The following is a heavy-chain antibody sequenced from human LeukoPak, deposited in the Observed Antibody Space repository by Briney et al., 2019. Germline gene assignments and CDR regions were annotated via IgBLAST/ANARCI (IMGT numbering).Heavy chain of an antibody. J-gene: IGHJ4*02. Sequence: GASVTVSCKASGYTFSDSFMHWVRQAPGQGPEWMGWINPVSGDTNFAQRFQGRVTLTRDTPISTAYMELSTLRSDDTAVYYCARDLQWGSGYDLDYWGQGTLVIVSS. V-gene: IGHV1-2*02. CDR2: INPVSGDT. D-gene: IGHD5-12*01. CDR3: ARDLQWGSGYDLDY. CDR1: GYTFSDSF.